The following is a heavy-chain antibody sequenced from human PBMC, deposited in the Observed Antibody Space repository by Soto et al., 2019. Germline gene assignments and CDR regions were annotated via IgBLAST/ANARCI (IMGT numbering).Heavy chain of an antibody. CDR3: AARQDYCSGGSCQGS. V-gene: IGHV3-23*01. D-gene: IGHD2-15*01. Sequence: EVQLLESGGGLEQPGGSLRLSCAASGFTFSSYAMSWVRQAPGKGLEWVSAISGSGGSTYYADSVKGRFTISRDNSQNTLYLKMNSLRAEDTAVYYCAARQDYCSGGSCQGSWGQGTLITVSS. CDR1: GFTFSSYA. J-gene: IGHJ4*02. CDR2: ISGSGGST.